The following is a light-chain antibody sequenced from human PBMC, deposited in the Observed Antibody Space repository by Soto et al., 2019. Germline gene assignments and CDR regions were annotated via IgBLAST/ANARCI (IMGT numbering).Light chain of an antibody. CDR3: QSYDPDNVI. Sequence: NFMLTQPHSVSESPGKTVTISCTRSSGSIASNYVQWYQQRPGSAPATVIYEDNQRPSGVPDRFSGSIDSSSNSASLTISGLKTEDEADFYCQSYDPDNVIFGGGTQLTVL. V-gene: IGLV6-57*04. CDR2: EDN. CDR1: SGSIASNY. J-gene: IGLJ2*01.